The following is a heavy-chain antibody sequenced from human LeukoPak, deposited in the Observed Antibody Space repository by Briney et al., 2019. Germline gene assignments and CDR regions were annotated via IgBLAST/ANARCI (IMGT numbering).Heavy chain of an antibody. CDR1: GHTFTTFP. D-gene: IGHD3-9*01. V-gene: IGHV7-4-1*02. CDR2: INTTTGNP. J-gene: IGHJ4*02. Sequence: ASVKVSCKPSGHTFTTFPINWVRQAPGQGLEWMGWINTTTGNPTYAQGLTGQFVFSLDTSVSTAYLQITSLKTEDIGVYYCARGHDTTGYFAYWGQGSLVTVSS. CDR3: ARGHDTTGYFAY.